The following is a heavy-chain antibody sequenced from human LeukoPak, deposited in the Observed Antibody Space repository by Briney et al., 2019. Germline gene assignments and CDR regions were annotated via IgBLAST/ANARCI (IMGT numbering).Heavy chain of an antibody. CDR3: ARQTTVVTPPIY. J-gene: IGHJ4*02. V-gene: IGHV4-39*01. Sequence: SETLSLTCTVSGGSISSDGYYWGWIRQPPGKGLEWIGSIYYSGSTYYNPSLKSRVTISVDTSKNQFSLKLSSATAADTAVYYCARQTTVVTPPIYWGQGTLVTVSS. CDR2: IYYSGST. CDR1: GGSISSDGYY. D-gene: IGHD4-23*01.